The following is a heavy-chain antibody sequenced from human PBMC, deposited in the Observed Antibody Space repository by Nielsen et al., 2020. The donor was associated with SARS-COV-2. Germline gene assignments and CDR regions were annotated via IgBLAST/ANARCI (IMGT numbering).Heavy chain of an antibody. D-gene: IGHD6-6*01. V-gene: IGHV4-39*01. CDR1: GGSISSSSYY. Sequence: GSLRLSCTVSGGSISSSSYYWGWIRQPPGKGLEWIGSIYYSGSTYYNPSLKSRVTISVDTSKNQFSLKLSSVTAADTAVYYCARSIAARHYYYYYMDVWGKGTTVTVSS. J-gene: IGHJ6*03. CDR2: IYYSGST. CDR3: ARSIAARHYYYYYMDV.